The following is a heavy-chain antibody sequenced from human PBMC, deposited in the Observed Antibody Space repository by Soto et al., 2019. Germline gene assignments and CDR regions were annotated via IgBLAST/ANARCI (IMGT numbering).Heavy chain of an antibody. J-gene: IGHJ4*02. CDR1: GYTYTSYD. CDR2: MNPNSGNT. Sequence: ASVKVSCKASGYTYTSYDINWVRQATGQGLEWMGWMNPNSGNTGYAQKFQGRVTMTRNTSISTAYMELSSLRSEDTAVYYCARAKYYYDSSGYLLEYYFDYWGQGTLVTVSS. D-gene: IGHD3-22*01. V-gene: IGHV1-8*01. CDR3: ARAKYYYDSSGYLLEYYFDY.